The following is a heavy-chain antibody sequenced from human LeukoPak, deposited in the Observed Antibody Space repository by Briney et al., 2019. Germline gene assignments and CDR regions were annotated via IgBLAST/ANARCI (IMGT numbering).Heavy chain of an antibody. V-gene: IGHV3-15*01. Sequence: GGSLRLSCATSGFPFSNAWMTWVRQAPGKGLEWVGRIKSKTDGGTTDDAAPVKGRFTISRDDSKNTLYLLMSSLKTEDTAVYYCTTGRLVTVFDYWGQGTLVTVSS. CDR2: IKSKTDGGTT. CDR1: GFPFSNAW. D-gene: IGHD3-9*01. CDR3: TTGRLVTVFDY. J-gene: IGHJ4*02.